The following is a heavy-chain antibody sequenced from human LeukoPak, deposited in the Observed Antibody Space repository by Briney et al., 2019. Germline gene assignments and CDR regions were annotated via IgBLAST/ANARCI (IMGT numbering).Heavy chain of an antibody. CDR1: GFTFSSYS. D-gene: IGHD3-22*01. CDR3: ARGAPPAEDSSGYYD. Sequence: PGGSLRLSCAASGFTFSSYSMNWVRQAPGKGLEWVSSISSSSSYIYYADSVKGRFTISRDNAKNSLYLQMNSLRAEDTAVYYCARGAPPAEDSSGYYDWGQGTLVTVSS. V-gene: IGHV3-21*01. CDR2: ISSSSSYI. J-gene: IGHJ4*02.